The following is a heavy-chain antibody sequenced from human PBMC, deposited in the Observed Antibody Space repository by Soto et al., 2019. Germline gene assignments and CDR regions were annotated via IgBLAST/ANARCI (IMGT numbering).Heavy chain of an antibody. CDR3: ARDHYDFWSGYSAVYFDY. Sequence: ASVKVSCKASGYTFTSYAMHWVRQAPGQRLEWVGWINAGNGNTKYSQKFQGRVTITRDTSASTAYMELSSLRSEDTAVYYCARDHYDFWSGYSAVYFDYWGQGTLVTVSS. CDR1: GYTFTSYA. CDR2: INAGNGNT. V-gene: IGHV1-3*01. J-gene: IGHJ4*02. D-gene: IGHD3-3*01.